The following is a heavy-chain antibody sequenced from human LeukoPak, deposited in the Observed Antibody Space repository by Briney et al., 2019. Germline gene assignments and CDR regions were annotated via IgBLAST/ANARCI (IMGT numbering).Heavy chain of an antibody. CDR3: AREHHPDYDILTGYYRLDWFDP. CDR1: GGSFSGYY. CDR2: INHSGST. V-gene: IGHV4-34*01. Sequence: SETLSLTCAVYGGSFSGYYWSWIRQPPGKGLEWIGEINHSGSTNYNPSLKSRVTISVDTSKNQFSLKLSSVTAADTAVYYCAREHHPDYDILTGYYRLDWFDPWGQGTLVTVSS. D-gene: IGHD3-9*01. J-gene: IGHJ5*02.